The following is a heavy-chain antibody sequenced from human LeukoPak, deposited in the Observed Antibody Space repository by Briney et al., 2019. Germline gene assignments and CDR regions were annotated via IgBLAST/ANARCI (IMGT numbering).Heavy chain of an antibody. D-gene: IGHD4-23*01. CDR1: GYTFTSYY. Sequence: ASVKVSCKASGYTFTSYYMYWVRQAPGQGLEWMGIINPSGGSTSYAQKFQGRVTMTRDMSTSTDYMELSSLRSEDTAVYYCARDNSVEDTAWWFDPWGQGTLVTVSS. CDR3: ARDNSVEDTAWWFDP. CDR2: INPSGGST. J-gene: IGHJ5*02. V-gene: IGHV1-46*01.